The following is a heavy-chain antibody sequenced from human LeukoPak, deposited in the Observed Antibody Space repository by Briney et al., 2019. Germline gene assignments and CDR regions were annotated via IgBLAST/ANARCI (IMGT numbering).Heavy chain of an antibody. CDR2: INPSGGST. Sequence: ASVEVSCKASGYTFTSYYMHWVRQAPGQGLEWMGIINPSGGSTSYAQKFQGRVTMTRDTSTSTVYMELSSLRSEDTAVYYCARDYEAADWFDPWGQGTLVTVSS. D-gene: IGHD3-3*01. J-gene: IGHJ5*02. CDR3: ARDYEAADWFDP. CDR1: GYTFTSYY. V-gene: IGHV1-46*03.